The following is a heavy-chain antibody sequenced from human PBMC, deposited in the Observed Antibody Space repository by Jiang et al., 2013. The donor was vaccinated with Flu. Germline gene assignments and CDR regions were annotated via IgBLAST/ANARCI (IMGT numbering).Heavy chain of an antibody. Sequence: GLVKPSQTLSLTCTVSGASISSSGYYWGWIRQPPGKGLEWIGSGYYSGSSYYNPSLKSRVTISVDTSKKQFSLRLSSVTAADTAVYYCARHVLSWLVAARDDYFDYWGQGTLVTVSS. CDR3: ARHVLSWLVAARDDYFDY. CDR1: GASISSSGYY. J-gene: IGHJ4*02. D-gene: IGHD3-16*02. V-gene: IGHV4-39*01. CDR2: GYYSGSS.